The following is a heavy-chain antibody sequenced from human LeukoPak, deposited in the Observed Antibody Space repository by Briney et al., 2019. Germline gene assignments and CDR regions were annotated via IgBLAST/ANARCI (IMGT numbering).Heavy chain of an antibody. D-gene: IGHD5-12*01. V-gene: IGHV1-24*01. CDR2: FDPEDGET. CDR3: ATDWWTPDSGYDPHYFDY. CDR1: GYTLTELS. Sequence: ASVKVSCKVSGYTLTELSMHWVRQAPGKGLEWMGGFDPEDGETIYAQKFQGRVTMTEDTSTDTAYMELSSLRSEDTAVYYCATDWWTPDSGYDPHYFDYWGQGTLVTVSS. J-gene: IGHJ4*02.